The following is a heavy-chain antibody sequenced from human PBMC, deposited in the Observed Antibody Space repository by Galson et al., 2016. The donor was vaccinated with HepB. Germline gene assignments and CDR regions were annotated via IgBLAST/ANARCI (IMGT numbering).Heavy chain of an antibody. V-gene: IGHV4-59*01. CDR2: IYYSGST. D-gene: IGHD5-18*01. Sequence: SETLSLTCTVSGGSISNYYWSWIRQPPGKGLEWIGYIYYSGSTNYNPSLKSRVTISVDTSKNQFSLKLSFVTAADTAVYFCARGNTYGPVYFDYWGQGTLVTVSS. CDR1: GGSISNYY. CDR3: ARGNTYGPVYFDY. J-gene: IGHJ4*02.